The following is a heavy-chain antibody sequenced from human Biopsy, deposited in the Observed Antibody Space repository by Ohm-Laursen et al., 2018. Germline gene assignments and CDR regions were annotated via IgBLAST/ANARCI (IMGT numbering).Heavy chain of an antibody. CDR2: IDWDDDK. V-gene: IGHV2-70*04. D-gene: IGHD5-18*01. CDR3: ARTRAHSFGALEF. CDR1: RFSLSSTGMR. J-gene: IGHJ4*01. Sequence: TQTLTLTCSFSRFSLSSTGMRISWVRQPPGKALERLGRIDWDDDKFYSPSLETRLSLSKDTTTNQVVLTLTDVDPEDTAAYYCARTRAHSFGALEFWGQGILVTVSS.